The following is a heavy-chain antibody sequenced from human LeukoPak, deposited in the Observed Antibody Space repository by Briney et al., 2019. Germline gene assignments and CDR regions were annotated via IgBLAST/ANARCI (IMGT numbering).Heavy chain of an antibody. V-gene: IGHV3-48*03. D-gene: IGHD2-2*01. J-gene: IGHJ4*02. CDR3: ARGKAAADY. CDR2: ISSSGSTI. CDR1: GFTFSNYD. Sequence: GSLRLSCAASGFTFSNYDINWVRRAPGKGLEWVSYISSSGSTIYYADSVKGRFTISRDNAKNSLYLQMNSLRADDTAVYYCARGKAAADYWGQGTLVTVSS.